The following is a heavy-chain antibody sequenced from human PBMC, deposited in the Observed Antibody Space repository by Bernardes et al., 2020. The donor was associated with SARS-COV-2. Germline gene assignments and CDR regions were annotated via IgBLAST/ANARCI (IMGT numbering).Heavy chain of an antibody. J-gene: IGHJ4*02. D-gene: IGHD3-3*01. Sequence: GGSLRLSCAASGFTFRGSGLHWVRQAPGKGLEWVGGVSYDGATKYYADSVKGRFIVSRDNFNNLYMQMNSLRPEDTAVYYCARDDIRPLFGAPVFDSWGQGTLVTVSS. CDR3: ARDDIRPLFGAPVFDS. CDR2: VSYDGATK. V-gene: IGHV3-30*03. CDR1: GFTFRGSG.